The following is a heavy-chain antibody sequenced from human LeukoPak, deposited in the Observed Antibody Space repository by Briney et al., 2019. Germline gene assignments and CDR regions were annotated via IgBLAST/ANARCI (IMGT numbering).Heavy chain of an antibody. D-gene: IGHD7-27*01. CDR2: IWYDGSNK. CDR1: GFTFSSYG. V-gene: IGHV3-33*01. Sequence: PGRSLRLSCAASGFTFSSYGMHWVRQAPGKGLEWVAVIWYDGSNKYSADSVKGRFTISRDNSKNTLYLQMNSLRAEDTAVYYCAGRAELGRGFDYWGQGTLVTVSS. J-gene: IGHJ4*02. CDR3: AGRAELGRGFDY.